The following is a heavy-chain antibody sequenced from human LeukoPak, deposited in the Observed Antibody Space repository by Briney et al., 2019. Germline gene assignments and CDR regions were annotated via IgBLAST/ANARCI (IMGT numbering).Heavy chain of an antibody. D-gene: IGHD3-22*01. J-gene: IGHJ4*02. CDR1: GYTFTSYD. CDR3: ASQVYSSGYVPAEY. V-gene: IGHV1-8*01. CDR2: MNPNSGNT. Sequence: ASVKVSCKAFGYTFTSYDINWVRQATGQGLEWMGWMNPNSGNTGYAQKFQGRVTMTRNTSISTAYMELSSLRSEDTAVYYCASQVYSSGYVPAEYWGQGTLVTVSS.